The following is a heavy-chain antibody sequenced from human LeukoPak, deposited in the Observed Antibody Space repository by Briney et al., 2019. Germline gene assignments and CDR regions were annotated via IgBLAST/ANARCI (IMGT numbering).Heavy chain of an antibody. V-gene: IGHV3-30*18. J-gene: IGHJ4*02. Sequence: PGGSLRLSCAASGFAFNTYAMHWVRQAPGKGLEWVAVISYDGSDKNCADSVKGRFTISRDNSKNMLYLQMNSLRAEDTAMYHCAKAGCSSISCYMNYWGQGTLVTVSS. CDR3: AKAGCSSISCYMNY. CDR1: GFAFNTYA. CDR2: ISYDGSDK. D-gene: IGHD2-2*02.